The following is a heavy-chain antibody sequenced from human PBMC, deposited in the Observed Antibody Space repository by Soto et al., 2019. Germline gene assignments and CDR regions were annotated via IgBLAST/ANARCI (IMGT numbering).Heavy chain of an antibody. D-gene: IGHD6-6*01. V-gene: IGHV3-7*03. J-gene: IGHJ4*02. Sequence: PGGSLRLSCAASGFTFTTYWMSWVRQAPGKGLEWVANIKQDGSEKYYVDSVKGRFTISRDNAENSLYLQMNSLRAEDTAVYYCARAHYKYSTSYNRFDFWGQGTLVTVSS. CDR1: GFTFTTYW. CDR2: IKQDGSEK. CDR3: ARAHYKYSTSYNRFDF.